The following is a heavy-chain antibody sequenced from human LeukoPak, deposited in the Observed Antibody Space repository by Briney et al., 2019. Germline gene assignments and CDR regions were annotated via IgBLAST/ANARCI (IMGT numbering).Heavy chain of an antibody. CDR3: ARDRVTNFDY. Sequence: GGSLRLSCAASGFTFSSHSMNWVRQAPGEGLEWVSSISTSSSYIYYADSVKGRFTISRDNAKNSLYLQMNSLRAEDMAVYYCARDRVTNFDYWGQGTLVTVSS. CDR2: ISTSSSYI. V-gene: IGHV3-21*01. D-gene: IGHD2-21*02. CDR1: GFTFSSHS. J-gene: IGHJ4*02.